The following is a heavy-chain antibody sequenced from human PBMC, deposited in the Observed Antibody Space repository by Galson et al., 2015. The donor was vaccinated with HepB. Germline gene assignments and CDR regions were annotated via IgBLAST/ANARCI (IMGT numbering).Heavy chain of an antibody. CDR1: GFTFSSYA. CDR2: ISGSGGST. CDR3: AKPDYDSSGYYYPCYFDY. V-gene: IGHV3-23*01. D-gene: IGHD3-22*01. Sequence: SLRLSCAASGFTFSSYAMSWVRQAPGKGLEWVSAISGSGGSTYYADSVKGRFTISRDNSKNTLYLQMNSLRAEDTAVYYCAKPDYDSSGYYYPCYFDYWGQGTLVTVSS. J-gene: IGHJ4*02.